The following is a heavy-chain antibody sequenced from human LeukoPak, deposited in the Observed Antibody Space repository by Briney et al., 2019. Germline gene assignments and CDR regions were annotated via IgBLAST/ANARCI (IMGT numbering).Heavy chain of an antibody. D-gene: IGHD6-13*01. CDR1: GYTFTGYY. Sequence: ASVKVSCKASGYTFTGYYIHWVRQAPGQGLEWLGWINPKSGGTNCAQKFQGWVTMTRDTSISTAYMELSRLRSDDTAVYYCARERKQQLRGTFDYWGQGTLVTVSS. CDR3: ARERKQQLRGTFDY. CDR2: INPKSGGT. J-gene: IGHJ4*02. V-gene: IGHV1-2*04.